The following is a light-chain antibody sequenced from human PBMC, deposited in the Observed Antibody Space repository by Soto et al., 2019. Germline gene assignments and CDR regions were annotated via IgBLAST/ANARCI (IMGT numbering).Light chain of an antibody. CDR3: QQYFDYYRT. J-gene: IGKJ1*01. CDR2: KSS. V-gene: IGKV1-5*03. Sequence: DIQMTQSPSTLSASVGDRVTITCRASQIIYSWLAWYQQKPGKAPKLLIYKSSTLESGVPSRFSGSGSETEFTLTISSLQPDDFATYYCQQYFDYYRTFGQGTKVEIK. CDR1: QIIYSW.